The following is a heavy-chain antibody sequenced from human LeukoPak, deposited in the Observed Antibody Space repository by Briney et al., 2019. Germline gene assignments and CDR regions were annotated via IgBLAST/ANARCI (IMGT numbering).Heavy chain of an antibody. J-gene: IGHJ3*02. CDR2: MNPNSGNT. V-gene: IGHV1-8*03. CDR3: AREVETFSDAAAFDI. D-gene: IGHD2-21*02. CDR1: GYTFTSYD. Sequence: ASVKVSCKASGYTFTSYDINWVRQATGQELEWMGWMNPNSGNTGYAQKFQGRVTITRNTSISTAYMELSSLRSEDTAVYYCAREVETFSDAAAFDIWGQGTMVTVSS.